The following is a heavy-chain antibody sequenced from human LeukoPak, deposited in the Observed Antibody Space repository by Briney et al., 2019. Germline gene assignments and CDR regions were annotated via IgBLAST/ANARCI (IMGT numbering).Heavy chain of an antibody. CDR2: SYHSGST. D-gene: IGHD1-14*01. J-gene: IGHJ4*02. CDR1: GYSISSGYY. V-gene: IGHV4-38-2*02. CDR3: AMLRSSPTVDY. Sequence: SETLSLTCTVSGYSISSGYYWGWSRPPPGKGLEGIGISYHSGSTYYNPSLKSRVTISVDTSKNQFSLKLSSVTAADTAVYYCAMLRSSPTVDYWGQGTLVTVSS.